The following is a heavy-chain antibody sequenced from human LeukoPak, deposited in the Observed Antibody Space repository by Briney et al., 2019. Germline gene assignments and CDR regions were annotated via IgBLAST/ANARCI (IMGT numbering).Heavy chain of an antibody. CDR1: GYTFTGYY. CDR2: INPNSGGT. J-gene: IGHJ4*02. CDR3: ARDLWGIAAAGTSSNY. D-gene: IGHD6-13*01. V-gene: IGHV1-2*06. Sequence: ASVKVSCKASGYTFTGYYMHWVRQAPGQGLEWMGRINPNSGGTNYAQKFQGRVTMTRDTSISTAYMELSRLRSDDTAVYYCARDLWGIAAAGTSSNYWGQGTLVTVSS.